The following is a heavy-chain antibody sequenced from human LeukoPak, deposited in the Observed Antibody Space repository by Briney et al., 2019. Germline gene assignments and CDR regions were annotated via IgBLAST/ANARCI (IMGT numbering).Heavy chain of an antibody. V-gene: IGHV3-30-3*01. Sequence: GRSLRLSCAASGFTFSSYAMHWVRQAPGKGLEWVAVISYDGSNKYYADSVKGRFTISRDNSKNTLYLQMNSLRAEDTAVYYCARGGYDSSGYYDAFHIWGQGTMVTVSS. CDR2: ISYDGSNK. J-gene: IGHJ3*02. D-gene: IGHD3-22*01. CDR3: ARGGYDSSGYYDAFHI. CDR1: GFTFSSYA.